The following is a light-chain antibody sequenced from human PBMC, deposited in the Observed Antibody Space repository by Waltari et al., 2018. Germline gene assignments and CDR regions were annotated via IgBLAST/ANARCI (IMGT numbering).Light chain of an antibody. J-gene: IGKJ1*01. CDR2: LGS. Sequence: DIVMTQSPLSLSVTPGEPASISCRSGQSLLYSDEYNYLDWYQQKPGQSPQLLIYLGSYRASGVPERFSGSGSGTDFTRESTRVEAEDVAVYYCMQALQTPWTFGQGTRLEIK. CDR3: MQALQTPWT. V-gene: IGKV2-28*01. CDR1: QSLLYSDEYNY.